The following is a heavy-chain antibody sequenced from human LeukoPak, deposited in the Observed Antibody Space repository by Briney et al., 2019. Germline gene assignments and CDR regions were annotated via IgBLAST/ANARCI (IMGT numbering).Heavy chain of an antibody. Sequence: PSETLSLTCTVSGDSISSNYWSWIRQPPGKGLEWIGYIYNSGSTKYNPSLKSRVTISVDTSKNLFSLKLTSVTAADTAMYYCARGSRELYYFDYWGQGTLVTVSS. CDR2: IYNSGST. J-gene: IGHJ4*02. CDR3: ARGSRELYYFDY. D-gene: IGHD1-7*01. V-gene: IGHV4-59*01. CDR1: GDSISSNY.